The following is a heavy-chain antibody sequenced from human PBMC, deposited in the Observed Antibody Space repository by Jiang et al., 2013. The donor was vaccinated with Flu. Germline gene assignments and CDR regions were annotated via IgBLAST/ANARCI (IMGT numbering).Heavy chain of an antibody. CDR3: ARDRRYYDSSGYPSGWYFDY. Sequence: SQTLSLTCAISGDSVSSNSAAWNWIRQSPSRGLEWLGRTYYRSKWYNDYAVSVKSRITINPDTSKNQFSLQLNSVTPEDTAVYYCARDRRYYDSSGYPSGWYFDYWGQGTLVTVSS. CDR1: GDSVSSNSAA. V-gene: IGHV6-1*01. J-gene: IGHJ4*02. CDR2: TYYRSKWYN. D-gene: IGHD3-22*01.